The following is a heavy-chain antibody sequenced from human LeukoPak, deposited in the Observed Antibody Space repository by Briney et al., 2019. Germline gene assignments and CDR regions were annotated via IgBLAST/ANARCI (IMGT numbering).Heavy chain of an antibody. J-gene: IGHJ4*02. Sequence: GRSLRLYCAASGFTFSSYGMHWVRQAPGKGLEWVAVISYDGSNKYYADSVKGRFTISRDNSKNTLYLQMNSLRAEDTAVYYCAKPAGEQWLVSRYFDYWGQGTLVTVSS. CDR1: GFTFSSYG. CDR2: ISYDGSNK. V-gene: IGHV3-30*18. CDR3: AKPAGEQWLVSRYFDY. D-gene: IGHD6-19*01.